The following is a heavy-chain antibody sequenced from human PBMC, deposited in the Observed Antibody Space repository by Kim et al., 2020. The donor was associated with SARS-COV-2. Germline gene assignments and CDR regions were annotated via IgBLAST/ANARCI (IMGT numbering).Heavy chain of an antibody. J-gene: IGHJ4*02. D-gene: IGHD2-15*01. Sequence: GGSLRLSCAASGFTVSSNYMSWVRQAPGKGLEWVSVIYSGGSTYYADSVKGRFTISRDNSKNTLYLQMNSLRAEDTAVYYCARDRVPYCSGGSCEYYFDYWGQGTLVTVSS. CDR1: GFTVSSNY. V-gene: IGHV3-66*01. CDR3: ARDRVPYCSGGSCEYYFDY. CDR2: IYSGGST.